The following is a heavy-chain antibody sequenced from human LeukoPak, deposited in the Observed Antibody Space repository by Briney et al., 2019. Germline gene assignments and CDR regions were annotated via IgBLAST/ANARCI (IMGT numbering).Heavy chain of an antibody. CDR1: GFTFSSYW. D-gene: IGHD6-13*01. V-gene: IGHV3-7*01. CDR3: AREAAAAGTRYFDY. CDR2: IKQDGSEK. J-gene: IGHJ4*02. Sequence: GGSLRLSCAASGFTFSSYWMSWVRQAPGKGLEWVANIKQDGSEKYYVDSVKGRFTISRDNAKNSLYLQMNSLRAEDTAVYYCAREAAAAGTRYFDYWGQGTLVTVSS.